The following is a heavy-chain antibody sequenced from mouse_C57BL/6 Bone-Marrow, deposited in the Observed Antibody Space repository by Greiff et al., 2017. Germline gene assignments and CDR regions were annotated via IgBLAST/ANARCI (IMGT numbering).Heavy chain of an antibody. J-gene: IGHJ2*01. V-gene: IGHV1-15*01. CDR3: TPYSNYDFDY. CDR1: GYTFTDYE. Sequence: QVTLKVSGAELVRPGASVTLSCKASGYTFTDYEMHWVKQTPVHGLEWIGAIDPETGGTAYNQKFKGKAILTADKSSSTAYMELRSLTSEDSAVYYCTPYSNYDFDYWGQGTTLTVSS. D-gene: IGHD2-5*01. CDR2: IDPETGGT.